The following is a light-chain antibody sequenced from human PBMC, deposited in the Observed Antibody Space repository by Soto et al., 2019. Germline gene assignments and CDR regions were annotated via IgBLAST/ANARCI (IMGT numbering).Light chain of an antibody. CDR2: DVT. Sequence: QSALTQPASVSGSPGQSITISCTGTSSDVGGYNYVSWYQQHPGKAPKLIIYDVTYRPSGVSNRFSGSKSGNTASLTISGLQAEDEADYYCSSYSSSSAPVLFGGGTQVTVL. CDR1: SSDVGGYNY. J-gene: IGLJ2*01. V-gene: IGLV2-14*01. CDR3: SSYSSSSAPVL.